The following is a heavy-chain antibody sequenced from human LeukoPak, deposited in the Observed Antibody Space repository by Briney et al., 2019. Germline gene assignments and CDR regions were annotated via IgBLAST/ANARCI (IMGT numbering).Heavy chain of an antibody. J-gene: IGHJ3*02. CDR1: GYTFTGYY. Sequence: GASVKVSCKASGYTFTGYYMHWVRQAPGQGLEWMGWINPNSGGTNYAQKFQGRVTMARDTSISTAYMELSRLRSDDTAVYYCARDKAYYDFWSGWMEPGAFDIWGQGTMVTVSS. V-gene: IGHV1-2*02. CDR3: ARDKAYYDFWSGWMEPGAFDI. CDR2: INPNSGGT. D-gene: IGHD3-3*01.